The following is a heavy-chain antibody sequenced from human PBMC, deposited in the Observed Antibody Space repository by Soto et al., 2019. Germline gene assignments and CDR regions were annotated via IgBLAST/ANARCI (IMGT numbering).Heavy chain of an antibody. Sequence: LQILSLTWTILEGSMIDHVWSWIRQSAGKGLEWIGHIYISGTTMYNPSLKSRVTMSVDPPKNQLSLKLTSVTAADTAVYYCARINGGSPGFWGQGTLVSVYS. CDR3: ARINGGSPGF. V-gene: IGHV4-4*07. CDR2: IYISGTT. CDR1: EGSMIDHV. D-gene: IGHD2-15*01. J-gene: IGHJ4*02.